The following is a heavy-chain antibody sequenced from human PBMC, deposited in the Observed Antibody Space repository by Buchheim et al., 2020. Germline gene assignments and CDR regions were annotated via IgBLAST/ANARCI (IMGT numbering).Heavy chain of an antibody. CDR2: IKQDGSEK. CDR3: ARYLELYYDSSGYFGY. CDR1: GFTFSSFW. D-gene: IGHD3-22*01. J-gene: IGHJ4*02. V-gene: IGHV3-7*01. Sequence: EVQLVESGGGLVQPGGSLRLSCAASGFTFSSFWMNWVRQAPGKGLEWVANIKQDGSEKYYVDSVKGRFTISRDNAKKSLYLQMNSVRAEDTAVYYCARYLELYYDSSGYFGYWGQGTL.